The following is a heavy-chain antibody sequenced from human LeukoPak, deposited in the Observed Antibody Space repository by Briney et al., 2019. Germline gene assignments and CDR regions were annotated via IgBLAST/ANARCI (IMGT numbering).Heavy chain of an antibody. CDR2: IIPIFGTA. V-gene: IGHV1-69*05. CDR3: ASEPYYYDSSGFDFDY. CDR1: GGTFSSYA. Sequence: SVKVSCKASGGTFSSYAISWVRQAPGQGLEWMGGIIPIFGTANYAQKFQGRVTITTDESTSTAYMELSSLRSEDTAVYYCASEPYYYDSSGFDFDYWGQGTLVTVSS. J-gene: IGHJ4*02. D-gene: IGHD3-22*01.